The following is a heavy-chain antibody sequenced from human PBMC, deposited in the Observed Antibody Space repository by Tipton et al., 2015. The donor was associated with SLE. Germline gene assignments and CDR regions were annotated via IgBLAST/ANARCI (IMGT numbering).Heavy chain of an antibody. J-gene: IGHJ3*02. CDR1: GFTFNSYL. D-gene: IGHD2-8*01. CDR2: IKQDGSEK. Sequence: SLRLSCAASGFTFNSYLMTWVRQAPGKGLEWVAGIKQDGSEKYYVDSVKGRFTTSRDNAKNSLYLQMNSLRAEDTAVFYCARDNGGDAFDIWGQGTMVTVSS. V-gene: IGHV3-7*03. CDR3: ARDNGGDAFDI.